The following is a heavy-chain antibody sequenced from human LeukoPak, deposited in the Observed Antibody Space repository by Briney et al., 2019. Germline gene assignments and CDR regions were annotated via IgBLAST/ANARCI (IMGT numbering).Heavy chain of an antibody. CDR1: GYTFTSHG. CDR3: ARYQLLEKNWFDP. Sequence: GASVKVCCKASGYTFTSHGISWVRQAPGQGLEWMGRISAYNGNTNYAQNFQGRVTLTTDTSTSTAYMELRSLRSDDTAVYYCARYQLLEKNWFDPWGQGTLVTVSS. V-gene: IGHV1-18*01. D-gene: IGHD2-2*01. J-gene: IGHJ5*02. CDR2: ISAYNGNT.